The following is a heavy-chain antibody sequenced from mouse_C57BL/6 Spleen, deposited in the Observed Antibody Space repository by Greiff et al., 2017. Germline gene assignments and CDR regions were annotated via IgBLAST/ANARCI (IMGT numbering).Heavy chain of an antibody. CDR3: ARGDDYDYAMDY. CDR2: IHPNSGST. CDR1: GYTFTSYW. Sequence: QVHVKQSGAELVKPGASVKLSCKASGYTFTSYWMHWVKQRPGQGLEWIGMIHPNSGSTNYNEKFKSKATLTVDKSSSTAYMQLSSLTSEDSAVYYCARGDDYDYAMDYWGQGTSVTVSS. V-gene: IGHV1-64*01. J-gene: IGHJ4*01. D-gene: IGHD2-4*01.